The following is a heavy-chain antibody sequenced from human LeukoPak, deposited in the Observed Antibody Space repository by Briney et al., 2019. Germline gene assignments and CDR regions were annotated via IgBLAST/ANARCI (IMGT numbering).Heavy chain of an antibody. CDR2: IKQDGSEK. J-gene: IGHJ6*03. V-gene: IGHV3-7*01. CDR3: TRVEETATTAAIIRKYSYYYYYMDV. D-gene: IGHD4-11*01. Sequence: GGSLRLSCAASGFTFSSYSMSWVRQAPGKGLEWVANIKQDGSEKHYVDSVKGRFTISRDNAKNSLYLQMSSLRAEDTAVYYCTRVEETATTAAIIRKYSYYYYYMDVWGKGNTVTVSS. CDR1: GFTFSSYS.